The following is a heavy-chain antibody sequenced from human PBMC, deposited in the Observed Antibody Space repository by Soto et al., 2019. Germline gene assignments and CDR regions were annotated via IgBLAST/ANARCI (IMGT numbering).Heavy chain of an antibody. CDR2: IKQDGSEK. V-gene: IGHV3-7*01. Sequence: EVQLVESGGGLVQPGGSLRLSCAASGFTFSSYWMSWVRQAPGKGLEWVANIKQDGSEKYNVDFVKGRFTISRDNAKNSLYLQMNSLGVGDTAVYYCARAYGSGSLSGYWGQGTLVTVSS. D-gene: IGHD3-10*01. CDR3: ARAYGSGSLSGY. CDR1: GFTFSSYW. J-gene: IGHJ4*02.